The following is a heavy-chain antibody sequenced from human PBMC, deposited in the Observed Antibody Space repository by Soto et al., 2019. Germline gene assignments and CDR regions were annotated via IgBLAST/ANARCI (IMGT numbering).Heavy chain of an antibody. CDR1: RYSFTSYW. D-gene: IGHD6-13*01. V-gene: IGHV5-51*01. J-gene: IGHJ5*02. Sequence: ESLKISCKGSRYSFTSYWIVWFRQMPGKGLEWMGIIYPGDSDTRYSPSFQGQVTISADKSISTAYLQWSSLKASDTAMYYCARAAAGYEDWFDPWGQGTLVTVSS. CDR2: IYPGDSDT. CDR3: ARAAAGYEDWFDP.